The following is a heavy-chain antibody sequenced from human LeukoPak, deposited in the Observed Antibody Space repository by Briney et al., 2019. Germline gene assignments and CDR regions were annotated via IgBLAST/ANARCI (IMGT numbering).Heavy chain of an antibody. Sequence: SETLSLTCAVYGGSFSGYYWSWIRQPPGKVLEWIGEMNHSGSTNYNPSLKSRVTISVDTSKNQFSLKLCSVTALDAAVYYCARGIPHIWFGDPYHIRDVGAQGTTVTVSS. CDR3: ARGIPHIWFGDPYHIRDV. CDR1: GGSFSGYY. V-gene: IGHV4-34*01. D-gene: IGHD3-10*01. CDR2: MNHSGST. J-gene: IGHJ6*02.